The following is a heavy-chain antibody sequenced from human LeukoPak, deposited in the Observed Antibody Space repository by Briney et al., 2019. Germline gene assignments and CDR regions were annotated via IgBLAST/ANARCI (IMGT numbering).Heavy chain of an antibody. CDR2: INHSGST. CDR1: GGSISSYY. CDR3: ARGGINCSSTSRYGGLTDFDY. D-gene: IGHD2-2*01. V-gene: IGHV4-34*01. J-gene: IGHJ4*02. Sequence: PSETLSLTCTVSGGSISSYYWSWIRQPPGKGLEWIGEINHSGSTNYNPSLKSRVTISVDTSKNQFSLKLSSVTAADTAVYYCARGGINCSSTSRYGGLTDFDYWGQGTLVTVSS.